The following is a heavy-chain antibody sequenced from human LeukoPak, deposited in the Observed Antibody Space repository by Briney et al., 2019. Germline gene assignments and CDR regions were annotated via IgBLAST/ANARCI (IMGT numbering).Heavy chain of an antibody. J-gene: IGHJ4*02. D-gene: IGHD5-24*01. Sequence: GGSLRLSCAASGFTFSTYAMHWVRQAPGKGLEWVAVISYDGSNEYYADSVKGRFTISRDNSKNTLYLQMNSLRAEDTAVYYCAMLSRWLQLGNDYWGQGTLVTVSS. CDR1: GFTFSTYA. CDR2: ISYDGSNE. V-gene: IGHV3-30*01. CDR3: AMLSRWLQLGNDY.